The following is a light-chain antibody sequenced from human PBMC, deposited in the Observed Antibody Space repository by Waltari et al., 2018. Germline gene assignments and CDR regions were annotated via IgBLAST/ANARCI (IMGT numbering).Light chain of an antibody. CDR1: SRAVGNYNY. V-gene: IGLV2-8*01. CDR3: SSYAAGDIWI. Sequence: QSALTQPPSASGSPGQSVTISCTGTSRAVGNYNYVSWFQQHPGKAPKLMIYEVTKRPSGVPDRCSGSKSGNTASLTVSGLQAEDEADYYCSSYAAGDIWIFDGGTKLTVL. J-gene: IGLJ2*01. CDR2: EVT.